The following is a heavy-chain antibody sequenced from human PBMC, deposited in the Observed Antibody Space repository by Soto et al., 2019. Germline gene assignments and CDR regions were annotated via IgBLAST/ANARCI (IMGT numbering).Heavy chain of an antibody. CDR1: GFTFSSYS. V-gene: IGHV3-48*02. CDR2: ISTSSSTI. Sequence: PVGSLRLSCAASGFTFSSYSMNWVRQAPGKGLEWASYISTSSSTIYYADSVKGRFTISRDNTKNSLSLQMNSLRDEDTAVYFCARDTDNWNAAYGMDVWGQGTTVTVSS. J-gene: IGHJ6*02. D-gene: IGHD1-1*01. CDR3: ARDTDNWNAAYGMDV.